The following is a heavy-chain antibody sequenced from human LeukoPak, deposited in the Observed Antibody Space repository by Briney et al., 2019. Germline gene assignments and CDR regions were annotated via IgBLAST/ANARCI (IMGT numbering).Heavy chain of an antibody. CDR3: ARDRELGS. V-gene: IGHV4-59*01. D-gene: IGHD3-16*01. CDR2: IYNSGST. CDR1: GGSISIYY. Sequence: SKTLSLTCIVSGGSISIYYWNWIRQPPGKGLEWIGYIYNSGSTDYNPSLKRRVTISADTSKNQFSLKLTSVTAADAAVYYCARDRELGSWGQGILVTVSS. J-gene: IGHJ5*02.